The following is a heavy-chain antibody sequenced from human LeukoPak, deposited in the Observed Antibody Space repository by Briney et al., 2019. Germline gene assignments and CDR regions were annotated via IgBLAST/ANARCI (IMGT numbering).Heavy chain of an antibody. J-gene: IGHJ4*02. CDR1: GFTVSSNY. CDR2: IYSGGST. V-gene: IGHV3-66*02. D-gene: IGHD6-13*01. CDR3: ASRAADDAFDY. Sequence: PGGSLRLSCAASGFTVSSNYMSWVRQAPGKGLEWVSVIYSGGSTYYADSVKGRSTISRDNSKNTLYLQMNSLRAEDTAVYYCASRAADDAFDYWGQGTLVTVSS.